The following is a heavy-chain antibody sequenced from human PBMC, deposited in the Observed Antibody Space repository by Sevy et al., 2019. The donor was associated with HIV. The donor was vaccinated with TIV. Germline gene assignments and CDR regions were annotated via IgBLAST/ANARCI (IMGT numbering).Heavy chain of an antibody. Sequence: GGSLRLSCAASGFTFRSYSMNWVRQAPGRGLEWVSSITSSSSFIFYADSVKGRFTISRDNAKNSLFLQMNSLRAEDMAVYYCARPTSGLSEYEPLDNARFYGMDVWGQGTTVTVSS. D-gene: IGHD1-20*01. CDR1: GFTFRSYS. CDR3: ARPTSGLSEYEPLDNARFYGMDV. J-gene: IGHJ6*02. V-gene: IGHV3-21*01. CDR2: ITSSSSFI.